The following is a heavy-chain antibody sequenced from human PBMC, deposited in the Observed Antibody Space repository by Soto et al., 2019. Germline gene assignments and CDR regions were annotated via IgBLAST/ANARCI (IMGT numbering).Heavy chain of an antibody. J-gene: IGHJ4*02. CDR3: ARDYGASETDY. V-gene: IGHV3-33*01. Sequence: PGGSLRLSCAASGLTFSSYGMHWVRQAPGKGLEWVAVIWYDGSSKFYADSVKGRFTISRDNSKNTLYLQMNSLRAEDTAVYYCARDYGASETDYWGQGTLVTVSS. D-gene: IGHD4-17*01. CDR2: IWYDGSSK. CDR1: GLTFSSYG.